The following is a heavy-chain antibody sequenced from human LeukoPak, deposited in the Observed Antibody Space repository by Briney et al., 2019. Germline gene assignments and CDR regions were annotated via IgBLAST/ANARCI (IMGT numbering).Heavy chain of an antibody. Sequence: SVKVSCKGSGYTFSSYGISWVRQAPGQGLEWMGGIIPIFGTANYAQKFQGRVTITADKSTSTAYMELRSLRSDDTAVYYCARLCSIRWCLHDWFDPWGQGTLVTVSS. V-gene: IGHV1-69*06. CDR2: IIPIFGTA. CDR3: ARLCSIRWCLHDWFDP. CDR1: GYTFSSYG. J-gene: IGHJ5*02. D-gene: IGHD2-21*01.